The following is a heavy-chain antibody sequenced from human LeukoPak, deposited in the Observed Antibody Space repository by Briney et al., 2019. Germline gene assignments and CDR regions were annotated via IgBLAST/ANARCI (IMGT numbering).Heavy chain of an antibody. CDR1: GGSFSGYY. D-gene: IGHD3-9*01. J-gene: IGHJ4*02. CDR3: ARAVLRYFDWSYRFDY. CDR2: INHSGST. V-gene: IGHV4-34*01. Sequence: SETLSLTCAVYGGSFSGYYWSWIGQPPGKGLEWIGEINHSGSTNYNPSLKSRVTISVDTSKNQFSLKLSSVTAADTAVYYCARAVLRYFDWSYRFDYWGQGTLVTVSS.